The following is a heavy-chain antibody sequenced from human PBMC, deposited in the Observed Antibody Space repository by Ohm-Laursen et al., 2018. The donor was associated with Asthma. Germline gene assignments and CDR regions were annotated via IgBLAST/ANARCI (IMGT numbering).Heavy chain of an antibody. Sequence: SLRLSCSASGFTVSSNSMRWVRQAPGKGLEWVAVISYDGSNKYYADSVKGRFTISRENTKNTLYLQMNSLRAEDTAVYYCARADIVVVVAAASFDYWGQGTLVTVSS. V-gene: IGHV3-30-3*01. CDR3: ARADIVVVVAAASFDY. CDR1: GFTVSSNS. CDR2: ISYDGSNK. J-gene: IGHJ4*02. D-gene: IGHD2-15*01.